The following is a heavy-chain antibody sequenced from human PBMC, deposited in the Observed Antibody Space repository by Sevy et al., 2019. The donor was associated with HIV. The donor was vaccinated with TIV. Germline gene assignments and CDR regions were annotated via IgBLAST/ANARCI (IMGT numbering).Heavy chain of an antibody. CDR2: MSPKSGST. Sequence: ASVKVSCKASGDTFSTYDINWVRQAPGQGLEWMGWMSPKSGSTGFAQKFQGRLTMTRDTSINTPYMALSSLRSEDTAVYYCVSGGSGDVWNNGYSYYGMDVWGQGTTVTVS. D-gene: IGHD3-3*01. CDR3: VSGGSGDVWNNGYSYYGMDV. J-gene: IGHJ6*02. CDR1: GDTFSTYD. V-gene: IGHV1-8*02.